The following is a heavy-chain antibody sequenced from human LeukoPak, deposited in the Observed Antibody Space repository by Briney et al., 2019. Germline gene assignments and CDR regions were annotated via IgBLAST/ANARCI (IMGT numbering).Heavy chain of an antibody. CDR2: ISYDGSNK. Sequence: GGSLRLSCAASGFTFSSYAMHWVRQAPGKGLEWVAVISYDGSNKYYADSVKGRFTISRDNSKNTLYLQMNSLRAEDTAVYYCARDSSDTYCGGDCRNWFDPWGQGTLVTVSS. CDR3: ARDSSDTYCGGDCRNWFDP. V-gene: IGHV3-30-3*01. CDR1: GFTFSSYA. J-gene: IGHJ5*02. D-gene: IGHD2-21*02.